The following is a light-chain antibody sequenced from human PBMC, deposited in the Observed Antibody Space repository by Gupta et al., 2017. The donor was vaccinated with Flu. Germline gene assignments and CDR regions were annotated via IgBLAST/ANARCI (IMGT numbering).Light chain of an antibody. J-gene: IGKJ1*01. CDR3: QQDRSSPT. V-gene: IGKV3-20*01. CDR2: GAS. CDR1: QSVSSSY. Sequence: EIVLTQSPGTLSLSPGERATLSCRASQSVSSSYLAWYQQKPGQAPRLLIYGASSRATGIPDRFSGSGCGTDFTLTSSRQEPEDFAVYYWQQDRSSPTFGQGTKVEIK.